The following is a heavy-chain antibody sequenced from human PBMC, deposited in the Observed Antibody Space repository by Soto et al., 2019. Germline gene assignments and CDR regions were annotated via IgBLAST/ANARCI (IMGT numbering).Heavy chain of an antibody. CDR1: GDSVSSNSAA. D-gene: IGHD6-19*01. V-gene: IGHV6-1*01. J-gene: IGHJ5*02. CDR3: ARGTKYSSGWFRNTYNWFDP. Sequence: SQTLSLTCAISGDSVSSNSAAWNWIRQSPSRGLEWLGRTYYGSKWYNDYAVSVKSRITINPDTSKNQFSLQLNSVTPEDTAVYYCARGTKYSSGWFRNTYNWFDPWGQGTLVTVSS. CDR2: TYYGSKWYN.